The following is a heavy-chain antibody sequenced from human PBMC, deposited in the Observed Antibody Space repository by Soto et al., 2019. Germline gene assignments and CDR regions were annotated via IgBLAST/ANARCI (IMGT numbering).Heavy chain of an antibody. V-gene: IGHV4-30-4*01. CDR1: GGSIGTINYY. CDR2: ISYSGRT. J-gene: IGHJ4*02. D-gene: IGHD2-21*02. CDR3: AGDKKCGGDCYDY. Sequence: QVQLQESGPGLLKPSQTLSLTCTVSGGSIGTINYYWGWIRQPPGKGLEWLGYISYSGRTYYNPSLQSRVSISADTSKNQFSLNLSSVTAADTAVYYCAGDKKCGGDCYDYWGQGTLVTVSS.